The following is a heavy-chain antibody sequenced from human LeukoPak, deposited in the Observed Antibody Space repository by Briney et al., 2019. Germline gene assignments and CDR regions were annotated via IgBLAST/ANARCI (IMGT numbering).Heavy chain of an antibody. J-gene: IGHJ4*02. CDR3: ARERKSSTSMDY. CDR1: GFTFSDYG. Sequence: PGRSLRLSCAASGFTFSDYGMHWVRQAPGKGLEWVAVISYDGSNKYYADSVKGRFTISRDNSKNTLYLQLNSLRAEDTAVYFCARERKSSTSMDYWGQGTLVTVSS. D-gene: IGHD2-2*01. V-gene: IGHV3-30*03. CDR2: ISYDGSNK.